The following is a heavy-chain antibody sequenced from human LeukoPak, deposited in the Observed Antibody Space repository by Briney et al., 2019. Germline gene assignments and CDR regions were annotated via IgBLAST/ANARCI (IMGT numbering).Heavy chain of an antibody. CDR3: TRVNLRGSQYNWFDP. D-gene: IGHD1-26*01. CDR2: ITPVINSA. CDR1: GGTFRSDT. V-gene: IGHV1-69*08. J-gene: IGHJ5*02. Sequence: GASVKVSCKTSGGTFRSDTFGWVRQAPGQGLEWMGRITPVINSAKYAQTFCDRLTLTSDTITVTAYMELSSLTPEDTAVYFCTRVNLRGSQYNWFDPWGQGTLVIVSS.